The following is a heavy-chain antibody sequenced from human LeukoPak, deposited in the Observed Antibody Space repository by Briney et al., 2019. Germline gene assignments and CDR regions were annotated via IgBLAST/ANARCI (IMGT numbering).Heavy chain of an antibody. CDR2: INAGNGNT. J-gene: IGHJ4*02. Sequence: GASVKVSCKASGYTFTSYAMHWVRQAPGQRLEWMGWINAGNGNTKYSQKFQGRVTITRDTSTSTAYMELRSLRSDDTAVYYCARVEDLTGTTTYFDYWGQGTLVTVSS. CDR3: ARVEDLTGTTTYFDY. CDR1: GYTFTSYA. D-gene: IGHD1-7*01. V-gene: IGHV1-3*01.